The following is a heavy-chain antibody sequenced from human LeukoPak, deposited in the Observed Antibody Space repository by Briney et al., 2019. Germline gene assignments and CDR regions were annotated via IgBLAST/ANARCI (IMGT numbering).Heavy chain of an antibody. D-gene: IGHD3-10*01. Sequence: VASVKVSCKSSGYTFTGYYMHWVRQAPGQGLEWMGWINPNSGGTNYAQKFQGRVTMTRDTSISTAYMELSRLRSDDTAVYYCARGYYYGSGKFDPWGQGALVTVSS. J-gene: IGHJ5*02. CDR1: GYTFTGYY. V-gene: IGHV1-2*02. CDR2: INPNSGGT. CDR3: ARGYYYGSGKFDP.